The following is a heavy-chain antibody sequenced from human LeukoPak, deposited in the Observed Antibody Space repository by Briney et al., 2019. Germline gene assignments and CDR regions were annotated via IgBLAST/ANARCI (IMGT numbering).Heavy chain of an antibody. D-gene: IGHD6-13*01. Sequence: GGSLRLSCAVSGFTFSSYAMTWVRQAPGKGLEWVSAISGSGGNTYYADSVKGRFTISRDSSKSTLYLQMNSLRAEDTAVYCCARGAAAIRYYFDCWGQGTLVTVSS. CDR2: ISGSGGNT. CDR1: GFTFSSYA. V-gene: IGHV3-23*01. CDR3: ARGAAAIRYYFDC. J-gene: IGHJ4*02.